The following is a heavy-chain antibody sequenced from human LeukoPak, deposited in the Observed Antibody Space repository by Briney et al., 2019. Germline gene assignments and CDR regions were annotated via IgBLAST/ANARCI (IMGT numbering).Heavy chain of an antibody. D-gene: IGHD4-17*01. CDR2: IIPIFGTA. CDR1: GYTFTSYD. Sequence: GASVKVSCKASGYTFTSYDINWVRQATGQGLEWMGGIIPIFGTANYAQKFQGRVTITADESTSTAYTELSSLRSEDTAVYYCARVSTFDYGDSYFDYWGQGALVTVSS. V-gene: IGHV1-69*13. CDR3: ARVSTFDYGDSYFDY. J-gene: IGHJ4*02.